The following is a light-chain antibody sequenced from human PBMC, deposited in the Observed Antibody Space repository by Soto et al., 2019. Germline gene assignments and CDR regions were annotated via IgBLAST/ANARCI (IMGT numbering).Light chain of an antibody. CDR1: QGISNW. CDR3: QQAYSLPVS. J-gene: IGKJ2*01. CDR2: AAS. Sequence: DIQLTQSPSSVSASVGDRVTLTCRASQGISNWLAWYQQKPGKAPKLLISAASTLQGGVPSRFSGSFSGTYFSLTITSLQAEEFATYFCQQAYSLPVSFCQGTKLEIK. V-gene: IGKV1-12*01.